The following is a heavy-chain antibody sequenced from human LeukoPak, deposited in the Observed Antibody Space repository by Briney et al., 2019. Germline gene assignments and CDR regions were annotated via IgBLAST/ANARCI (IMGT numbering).Heavy chain of an antibody. J-gene: IGHJ4*02. CDR1: GFIFSSYN. D-gene: IGHD6-6*01. CDR2: ISSSSTYI. V-gene: IGHV3-21*01. Sequence: GGSLRLSCAASGFIFSSYNMNWVRQAPGKGLEWVSSISSSSTYIYYADSVKGRFTISRDNAKNSLYLQMNSLRDEDTAVYYCARDGYSSSSLDYWGQGALVTASS. CDR3: ARDGYSSSSLDY.